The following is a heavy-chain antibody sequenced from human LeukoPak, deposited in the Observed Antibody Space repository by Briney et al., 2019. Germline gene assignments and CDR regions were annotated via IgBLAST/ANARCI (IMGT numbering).Heavy chain of an antibody. CDR2: ISTSTGDT. CDR3: ARSHNVYFDY. J-gene: IGHJ4*02. V-gene: IGHV1-18*04. D-gene: IGHD5-24*01. Sequence: ASVKVSCKPSGYIFTTYNLHWVRQAPGQGLEWMGWISTSTGDTDYARNLRGRVTMSTDASMGTAYMELRRLRSDDTAVYYCARSHNVYFDYWGQGTLLTVTT. CDR1: GYIFTTYN.